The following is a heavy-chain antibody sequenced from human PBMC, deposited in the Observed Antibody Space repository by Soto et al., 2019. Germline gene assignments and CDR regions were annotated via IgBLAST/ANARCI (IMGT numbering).Heavy chain of an antibody. D-gene: IGHD3-10*01. Sequence: GGSLRLSCAASGFTFSSYGMHWVRQAPGKGLEWVAVISYDGSNKYYADSVKGRFTISRDNSKNTLYLQMNSLRAEDTAVYYCAKTSFLDYYPPHPDYWGQGTLVTVSS. J-gene: IGHJ4*02. V-gene: IGHV3-30*18. CDR1: GFTFSSYG. CDR2: ISYDGSNK. CDR3: AKTSFLDYYPPHPDY.